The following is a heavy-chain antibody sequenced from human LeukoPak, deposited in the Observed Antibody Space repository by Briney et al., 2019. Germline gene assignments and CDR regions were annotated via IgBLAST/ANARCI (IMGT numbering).Heavy chain of an antibody. D-gene: IGHD3-3*01. V-gene: IGHV1-69*05. Sequence: SVKVSCKASGGTFISYAISWVRQAPGQGLEWMGGIIPIFGTANYAQKFQGRVTNTTDKSTSTAYMKMNSLRSEDTAVYYCARSFTIVDAFDIWGQGTMVTVSS. J-gene: IGHJ3*02. CDR1: GGTFISYA. CDR3: ARSFTIVDAFDI. CDR2: IIPIFGTA.